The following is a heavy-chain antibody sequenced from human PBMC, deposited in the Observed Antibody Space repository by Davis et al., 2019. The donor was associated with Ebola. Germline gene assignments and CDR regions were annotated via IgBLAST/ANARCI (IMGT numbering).Heavy chain of an antibody. CDR1: GGSISSSSYY. CDR2: IYYSGST. J-gene: IGHJ4*02. D-gene: IGHD6-13*01. V-gene: IGHV4-39*01. CDR3: ARHWSRSWYQFDY. Sequence: MPSETLSLTCTVSGGSISSSSYYWGWIRQPPGKGLEWIGSIYYSGSTYYNPSLKSRVTISVDTSKNQFSLKLSSVTAADTAVYYCARHWSRSWYQFDYWGQGTLVTVSS.